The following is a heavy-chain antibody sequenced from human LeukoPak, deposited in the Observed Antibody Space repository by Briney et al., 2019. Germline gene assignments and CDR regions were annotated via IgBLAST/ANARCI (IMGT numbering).Heavy chain of an antibody. CDR2: IYYSGST. D-gene: IGHD5-24*01. V-gene: IGHV4-59*08. Sequence: SETLSLTCTVSGGSMSSYYWSWIRQPPGKGLEWIGYIYYSGSTKYNPSLKSRVTISVDTSKNQFSQKLSSVTAADTAVYCARGARAGYNLEPFDYWGQGTLVTVSS. J-gene: IGHJ4*02. CDR3: ARGARAGYNLEPFDY. CDR1: GGSMSSYY.